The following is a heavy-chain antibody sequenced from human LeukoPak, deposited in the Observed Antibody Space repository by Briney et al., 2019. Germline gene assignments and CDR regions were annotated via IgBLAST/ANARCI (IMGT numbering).Heavy chain of an antibody. V-gene: IGHV4-39*02. CDR1: GASISSNIHY. J-gene: IGHJ5*01. CDR3: ARVTTGSTTLDS. Sequence: PSETLSLTCAVSGASISSNIHYWGWVRQPPGKGLEWIGSVYYSGGTYYNPSLESRLTISVDTSNNRFSLKLKSVTAADTAVFYCARVTTGSTTLDSWGQGILVTVSS. CDR2: VYYSGGT. D-gene: IGHD1-1*01.